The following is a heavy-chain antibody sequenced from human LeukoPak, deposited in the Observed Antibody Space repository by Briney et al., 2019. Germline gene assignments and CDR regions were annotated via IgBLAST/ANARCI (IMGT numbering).Heavy chain of an antibody. Sequence: PSETLSLTCTVSGGSIIGDYWSWIRQPAGKGLEWIGRIYTSGTTTYNPSLRSRVTMSVDTSKNQFSLKLSSVTAADTAVYYCASLARGGNWFDPWGQGTLVTVSS. CDR2: IYTSGTT. J-gene: IGHJ5*02. CDR3: ASLARGGNWFDP. V-gene: IGHV4-4*07. D-gene: IGHD6-6*01. CDR1: GGSIIGDY.